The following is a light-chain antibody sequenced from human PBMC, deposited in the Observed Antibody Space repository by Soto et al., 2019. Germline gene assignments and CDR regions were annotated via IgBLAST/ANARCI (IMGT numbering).Light chain of an antibody. V-gene: IGKV1-5*01. CDR1: QSINRL. CDR2: DAS. CDR3: QQDNRYSLT. J-gene: IGKJ4*01. Sequence: DIQMTQSPSTLSASVGDRVTITCRASQSINRLLAWYQQKPGQAPKLLIYDASNLESGVPSSFSGSGSGTEFVFIISGLQPDDLGSYYCQQDNRYSLTFGEGTKVVIK.